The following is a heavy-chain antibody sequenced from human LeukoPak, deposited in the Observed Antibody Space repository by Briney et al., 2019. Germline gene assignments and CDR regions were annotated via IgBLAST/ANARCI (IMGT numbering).Heavy chain of an antibody. CDR3: AKDRGSSRRYFDY. D-gene: IGHD6-13*01. J-gene: IGHJ4*02. Sequence: PGRSLRLSCAASGFTFSSYGMHWVRQAPGKGLEWVAVIWYDGSNKYYADSVKGRFTISRDNSKNTLYLQMNSLRAGDTAVYYCAKDRGSSRRYFDYWGQGTLVTVSS. CDR2: IWYDGSNK. V-gene: IGHV3-33*06. CDR1: GFTFSSYG.